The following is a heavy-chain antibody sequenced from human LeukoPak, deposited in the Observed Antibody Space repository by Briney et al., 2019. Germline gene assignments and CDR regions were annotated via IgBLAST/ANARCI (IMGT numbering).Heavy chain of an antibody. CDR2: IHYSGTT. CDR3: ATGSRSSTSDAFDI. D-gene: IGHD6-6*01. V-gene: IGHV4-59*01. Sequence: SETLSLTCTVSCASITNYYWSWFRQPPWKGLEWIGFIHYSGTTDYNPSLKSRVTMSVDTSTNQVSLEVTSVAAADTAVYYCATGSRSSTSDAFDIWGQGTMVTVSS. CDR1: CASITNYY. J-gene: IGHJ3*02.